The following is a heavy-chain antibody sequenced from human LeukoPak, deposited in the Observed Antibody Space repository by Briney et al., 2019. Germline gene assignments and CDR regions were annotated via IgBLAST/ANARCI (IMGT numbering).Heavy chain of an antibody. CDR2: TSFDGSSE. D-gene: IGHD6-6*01. J-gene: IGHJ4*02. CDR3: ARGLARCIAARKRLDF. Sequence: GGSLRLSCTASGFAFIDHAMHWVRQAPGKGPEWVAVTSFDGSSEHYADSVRGRFTLSRDNPKNALYLQMNSLTGEDTAVYYWARGLARCIAARKRLDFWGQGSLVTVSS. CDR1: GFAFIDHA. V-gene: IGHV3-30*14.